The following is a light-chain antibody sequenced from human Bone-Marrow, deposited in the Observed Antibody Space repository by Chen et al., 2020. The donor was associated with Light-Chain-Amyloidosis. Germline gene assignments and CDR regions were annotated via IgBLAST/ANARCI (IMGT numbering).Light chain of an antibody. V-gene: IGLV2-14*01. Sequence: QSALTQPASVSGSPGQSITISCTGTSSDVGGDNHVSWYQQHPDKAPKLMIYEVTNRPSWVPDRFSGSKSDNTAYLTISGLQTEDEADYFCSSYTITNTLVFGSGTGVTVL. CDR2: EVT. J-gene: IGLJ1*01. CDR1: SSDVGGDNH. CDR3: SSYTITNTLV.